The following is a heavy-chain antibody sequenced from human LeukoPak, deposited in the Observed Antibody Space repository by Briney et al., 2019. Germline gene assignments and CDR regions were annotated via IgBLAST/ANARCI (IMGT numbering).Heavy chain of an antibody. V-gene: IGHV1-46*01. CDR3: AREGLGSAYYHDAFDV. CDR1: LYTFANYY. D-gene: IGHD3-22*01. CDR2: INPSGGTT. Sequence: ASVNVSCKSSLYTFANYYMHWVRQAPGQGLEWMGIINPSGGTTSHAQKFQGRVTMTRDTSTGTLYMELSSLRSDDTAVYYCAREGLGSAYYHDAFDVWGQGTMVTVSS. J-gene: IGHJ3*01.